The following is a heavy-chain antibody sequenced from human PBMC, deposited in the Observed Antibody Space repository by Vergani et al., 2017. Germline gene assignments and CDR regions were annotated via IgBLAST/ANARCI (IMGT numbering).Heavy chain of an antibody. CDR2: INNNTGNP. Sequence: QVQLVQSGSELKKPGASVKVSCRTSGNTFSHYTMSWVRQAPGQGLEWMGWINNNTGNPTYAQGFMGRFVFSLDTSVTTTYLQINSLQAEHTAVYYCFASARDPWGQGTLVTVSA. CDR1: GNTFSHYT. V-gene: IGHV7-4-1*02. J-gene: IGHJ5*02. CDR3: FASARDP.